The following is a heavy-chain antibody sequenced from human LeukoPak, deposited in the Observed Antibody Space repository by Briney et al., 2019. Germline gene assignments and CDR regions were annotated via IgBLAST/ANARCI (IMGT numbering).Heavy chain of an antibody. J-gene: IGHJ4*02. V-gene: IGHV3-33*01. CDR3: ARDRQQLALGFDY. CDR2: IWYDGSNK. CDR1: GFTFSSYG. D-gene: IGHD6-13*01. Sequence: GGSLRPSCAASGFTFSSYGMHWVRQAPGKGLEWVAVIWYDGSNKYYADSVKGRFTISRDNSKNTLYLQMNSLRAEDTAVYYCARDRQQLALGFDYWGQGTLVTVSS.